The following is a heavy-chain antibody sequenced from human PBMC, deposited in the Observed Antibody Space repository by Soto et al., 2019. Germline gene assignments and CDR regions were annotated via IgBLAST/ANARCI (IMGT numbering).Heavy chain of an antibody. J-gene: IGHJ3*02. D-gene: IGHD2-21*02. V-gene: IGHV1-69*01. CDR3: ARAFLAYCGGDCSSPYAFDM. Sequence: QVQLVQSGAEVKKPGSSVKVSCKASGGTFSSYAISWVRQAPGQGLEWMGGIIPIFGTANYAQKFQGRVTITADESTSTAYIGLSSRSSEFTAVYYCARAFLAYCGGDCSSPYAFDMWGLGTMVTVSS. CDR1: GGTFSSYA. CDR2: IIPIFGTA.